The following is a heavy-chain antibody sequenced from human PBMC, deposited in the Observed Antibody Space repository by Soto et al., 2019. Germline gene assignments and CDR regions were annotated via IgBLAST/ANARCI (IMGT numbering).Heavy chain of an antibody. CDR1: GFTFSSYE. Sequence: GGSLRLSCAASGFTFSSYEMNWVRQAPGKGLEWVSYISSSGSTIYYADSVKGRFTISRDNAKNSLYLQMNSLRAEDTAVYYCASPTYYYDSSGYDPDAFDIWGQGTMVT. CDR2: ISSSGSTI. J-gene: IGHJ3*02. V-gene: IGHV3-48*03. CDR3: ASPTYYYDSSGYDPDAFDI. D-gene: IGHD3-22*01.